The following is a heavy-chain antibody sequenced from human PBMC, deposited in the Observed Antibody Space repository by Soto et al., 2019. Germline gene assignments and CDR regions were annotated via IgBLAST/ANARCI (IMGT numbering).Heavy chain of an antibody. CDR2: ISGSGGST. V-gene: IGHV3-23*01. CDR3: AKDNEDIVVVPAAMPIQYYYYYYMDV. J-gene: IGHJ6*03. D-gene: IGHD2-2*01. CDR1: GFTFSSYA. Sequence: GGSLRLSCAASGFTFSSYAMSWVRQAPGKGLEWVSAISGSGGSTYYADSVKGRFTISRDNSKSTLYLQMNSLRAEDTAVYYCAKDNEDIVVVPAAMPIQYYYYYYMDVWGKGTTVTVSS.